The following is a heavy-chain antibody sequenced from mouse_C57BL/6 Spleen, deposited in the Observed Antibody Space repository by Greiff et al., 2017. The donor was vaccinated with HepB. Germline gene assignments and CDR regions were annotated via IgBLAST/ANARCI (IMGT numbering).Heavy chain of an antibody. D-gene: IGHD1-1*01. J-gene: IGHJ3*01. CDR3: ARSGITTVVAPFAY. Sequence: VKLQQPGAELVKPGASVKLSCKASGYTFTSYWMHWVKQRPGQGLEWIGMIHPNSGSTNYNEKFKSKATLTVDKSSSTAYMQLSSLTSEDSAVYYCARSGITTVVAPFAYWGQGTLVTVSA. V-gene: IGHV1-64*01. CDR2: IHPNSGST. CDR1: GYTFTSYW.